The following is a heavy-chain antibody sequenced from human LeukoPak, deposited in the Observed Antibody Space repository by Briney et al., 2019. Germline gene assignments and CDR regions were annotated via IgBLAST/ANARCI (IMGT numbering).Heavy chain of an antibody. CDR2: ISTSGSI. V-gene: IGHV3-48*03. CDR1: GLTFSSYE. J-gene: IGHJ3*01. CDR3: ARRFDL. Sequence: GGSLTLSCAASGLTFSSYEMNWVRQAPGKGLEWLSQISTSGSIYYADSVEGRFTISRDNAKNSLYLQMNSLGVEDTAVYYCARRFDLWGQGTRVTVSS.